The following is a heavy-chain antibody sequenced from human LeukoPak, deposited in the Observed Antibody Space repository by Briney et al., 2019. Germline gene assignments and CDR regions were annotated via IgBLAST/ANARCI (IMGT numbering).Heavy chain of an antibody. CDR3: ARTYCSSTSCYDYFDY. J-gene: IGHJ4*02. V-gene: IGHV1-69*05. Sequence: ASVKVSCKASGYTFTSYGISWVRQAPGQGLEWMGGIIPIFGTANYAQKFQGRVTITTDESTSTAYMELSSLRSEDTAVYYCARTYCSSTSCYDYFDYWGQGTLVTVSS. CDR1: GYTFTSYG. CDR2: IIPIFGTA. D-gene: IGHD2-2*01.